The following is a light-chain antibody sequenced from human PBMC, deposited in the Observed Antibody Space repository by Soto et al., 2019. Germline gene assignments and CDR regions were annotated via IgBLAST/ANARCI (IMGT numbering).Light chain of an antibody. CDR2: DVS. CDR1: TSDVGGYNY. Sequence: QSALTQPASVSGSPGQSITISCTGTTSDVGGYNYVSWYQQHPGKAPNLMIYDVSNRPSGVSNRFSGSKSGNTASLTISGLQAEDEADYSWSSYTSSSTVVFGGGTKLTVL. CDR3: SSYTSSSTVV. V-gene: IGLV2-14*01. J-gene: IGLJ2*01.